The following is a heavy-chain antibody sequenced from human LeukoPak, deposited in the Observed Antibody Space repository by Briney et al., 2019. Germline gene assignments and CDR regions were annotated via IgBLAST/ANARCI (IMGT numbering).Heavy chain of an antibody. J-gene: IGHJ4*02. V-gene: IGHV1-69*13. Sequence: SVKVSCKASGTTFRSYAINWVRQAPGQGLEWMGAIIPSFGTVKYAQKFQGRVTMTADESTSTAYMDLNYLRSDDTAVYFCARATSANEYSYGFHFDYWGQGTLVTLSS. CDR3: ARATSANEYSYGFHFDY. CDR1: GTTFRSYA. CDR2: IIPSFGTV. D-gene: IGHD5-18*01.